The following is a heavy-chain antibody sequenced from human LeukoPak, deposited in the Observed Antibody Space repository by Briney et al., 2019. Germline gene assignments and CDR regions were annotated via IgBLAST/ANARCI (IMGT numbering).Heavy chain of an antibody. J-gene: IGHJ4*02. CDR3: AKHYGSGTYYNYLDY. Sequence: PGGSLRLSCAASGFTFTTNAMSWVRRAPGKGLERVSAISSNGGGTFYADSVKGQFTISRDNSQNTLYLQMNSLRAEDTAIYYCAKHYGSGTYYNYLDYWGQGTLVTVSS. CDR1: GFTFTTNA. V-gene: IGHV3-23*01. D-gene: IGHD3-10*01. CDR2: ISSNGGGT.